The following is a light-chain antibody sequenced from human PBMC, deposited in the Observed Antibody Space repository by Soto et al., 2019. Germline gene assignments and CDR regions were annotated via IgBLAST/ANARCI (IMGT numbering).Light chain of an antibody. J-gene: IGLJ3*02. CDR2: EVS. CDR1: SSDVGGYNY. Sequence: QSALTQPASVSGSPGQSITISCTGTSSDVGGYNYVSRYQQHPGKAPKLMIYEVSNRPSGVSNRFSGSKSGNTASLTISGLQAEDEADYYCSSYTSSSTLDVFGGGTKLTVL. V-gene: IGLV2-14*01. CDR3: SSYTSSSTLDV.